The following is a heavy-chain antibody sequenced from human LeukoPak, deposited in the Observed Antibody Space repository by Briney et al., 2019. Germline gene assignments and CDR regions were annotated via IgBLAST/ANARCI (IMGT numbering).Heavy chain of an antibody. CDR1: GYSFTSYW. CDR2: IYPGDSDT. CDR3: ARQWRYCSGGSCSSLNWFDP. D-gene: IGHD2-15*01. V-gene: IGHV5-51*01. Sequence: HGESLKISCKGSGYSFTSYWIGWVRQMPGKGLEWMGIIYPGDSDTRYSPSFQGQVTISADKSISTAYLQWSSLKASDTAMYYCARQWRYCSGGSCSSLNWFDPWGQGTLVTVSS. J-gene: IGHJ5*02.